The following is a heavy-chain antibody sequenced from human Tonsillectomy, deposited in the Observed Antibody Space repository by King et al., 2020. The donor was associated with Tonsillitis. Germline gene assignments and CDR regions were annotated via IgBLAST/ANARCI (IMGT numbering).Heavy chain of an antibody. D-gene: IGHD6-13*01. CDR3: ASGDESDEQLIFTGALDL. V-gene: IGHV1-2*02. CDR2: INPNSGGT. J-gene: IGHJ3*01. CDR1: GYIFTGYY. Sequence: AQLVQSGAEVKKPGASVKVSCKASGYIFTGYYIHWVRQAPGQGLEWMGWINPNSGGTNYAQKFQGRVTVTRDTSISTAYMELTRLRSDYTAVYYCASGDESDEQLIFTGALDLWGQGTLVTVCS.